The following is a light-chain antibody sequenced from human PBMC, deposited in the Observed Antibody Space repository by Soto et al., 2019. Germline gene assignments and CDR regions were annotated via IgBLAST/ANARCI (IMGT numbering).Light chain of an antibody. CDR2: DVS. J-gene: IGLJ1*01. V-gene: IGLV2-14*01. CDR3: SSYRSSSTRV. CDR1: SSDVGGYNY. Sequence: QSALTQPASVSGSPGQSITISCTGASSDVGGYNYVSWYQQHPGKAPKLMIYDVSDRPSGVSNRCSGSKSGNTASLTISGLQAEDEADYYCSSYRSSSTRVFGTGTKLTVL.